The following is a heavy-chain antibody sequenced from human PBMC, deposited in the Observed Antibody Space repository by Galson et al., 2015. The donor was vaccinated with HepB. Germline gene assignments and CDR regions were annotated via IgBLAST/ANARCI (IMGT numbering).Heavy chain of an antibody. D-gene: IGHD5-18*01. CDR3: ARGRGYSYGQLDY. CDR1: GFTFSSYA. V-gene: IGHV3-30*09. CDR2: ISYDGSNK. J-gene: IGHJ4*02. Sequence: SLRLSCAASGFTFSSYAMHWVRQAPGKGLEWVAVISYDGSNKYYADSVKGRFAISRDNAKNTLYLQMNSLRAEDTAVYYCARGRGYSYGQLDYWGQGTLVTVSS.